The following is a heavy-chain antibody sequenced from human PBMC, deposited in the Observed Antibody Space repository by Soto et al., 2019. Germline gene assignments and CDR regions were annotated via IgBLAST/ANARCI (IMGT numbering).Heavy chain of an antibody. Sequence: QVQLQESGPGLVKPSQTLSLTCTVSGGSISSGGYYWSWIRQHPGKGLEWIGYIYYSGSTYYNPSLKSRVTISVDTSKNQFSLKLSSVTAADTAVYYCARVVTIFGVDPYFDYWGQGTLVTVSS. J-gene: IGHJ4*02. V-gene: IGHV4-31*03. D-gene: IGHD3-3*01. CDR3: ARVVTIFGVDPYFDY. CDR1: GGSISSGGYY. CDR2: IYYSGST.